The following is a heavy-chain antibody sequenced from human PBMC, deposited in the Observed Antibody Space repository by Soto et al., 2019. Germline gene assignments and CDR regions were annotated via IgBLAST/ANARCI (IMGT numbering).Heavy chain of an antibody. J-gene: IGHJ4*02. CDR2: MNRDGSEK. V-gene: IGHV3-7*01. D-gene: IGHD2-15*01. CDR3: GRDGGRRFEY. Sequence: EVQLVESGGGLVQPGGSLRLSCAASGFTFSSYWMTWARQAPGKGLEWVASMNRDGSEKRYVDSVEGRFTISRDNAKNSLFLQMNSLSPDDTAVYYCGRDGGRRFEYWGQGSLVTVSS. CDR1: GFTFSSYW.